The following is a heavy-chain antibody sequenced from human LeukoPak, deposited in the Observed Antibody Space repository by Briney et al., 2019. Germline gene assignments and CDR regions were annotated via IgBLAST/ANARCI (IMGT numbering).Heavy chain of an antibody. CDR2: IWSDGSNK. V-gene: IGHV3-33*01. D-gene: IGHD1-26*01. J-gene: IGHJ4*02. Sequence: GGSLRLSCAASGFTFSSYGIHWVRQAPGKGLEWVAVIWSDGSNKYYADSVKGRFTISRDNSKDTLYLQLNSLRAEDTTVYYCARASGSFDYWGQGTLVRVSS. CDR3: ARASGSFDY. CDR1: GFTFSSYG.